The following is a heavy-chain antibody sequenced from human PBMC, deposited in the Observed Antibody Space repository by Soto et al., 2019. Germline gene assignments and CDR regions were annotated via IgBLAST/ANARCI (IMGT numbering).Heavy chain of an antibody. Sequence: PSETLSLTCTVSGGSISSYYRSWIRQPPGKGLEWIGYIYYSGSTNYNPSLKSRVTISVDTSKNQFSLKLSSVTAADTAVYYCARLLYGSGSWFDPWGQGTLVTVSS. J-gene: IGHJ5*02. CDR3: ARLLYGSGSWFDP. D-gene: IGHD3-10*01. V-gene: IGHV4-59*08. CDR1: GGSISSYY. CDR2: IYYSGST.